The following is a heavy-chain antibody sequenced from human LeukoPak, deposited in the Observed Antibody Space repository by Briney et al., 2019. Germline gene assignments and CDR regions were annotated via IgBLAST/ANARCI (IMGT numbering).Heavy chain of an antibody. CDR3: AKDSSRDWAPFDY. CDR2: ISGSGGST. J-gene: IGHJ4*02. V-gene: IGHV3-23*01. D-gene: IGHD3-9*01. CDR1: GFTFDDYA. Sequence: GGSLRLSCAASGFTFDDYAMHWVRQAPGKGLEWVSGISGSGGSTYYADSVKGRFTISRDNSKNTLYLQMNSLRAEDTAVYYCAKDSSRDWAPFDYWGQGTLVTVSS.